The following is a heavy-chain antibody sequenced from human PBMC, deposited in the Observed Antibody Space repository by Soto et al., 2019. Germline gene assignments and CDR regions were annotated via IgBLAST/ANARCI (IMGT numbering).Heavy chain of an antibody. V-gene: IGHV3-74*01. J-gene: IGHJ5*02. CDR2: INSDGSST. Sequence: PGGSLRLSCAASGFTFSSYWMHWVRQAPGKGLVWVSRINSDGSSTSYADSVKGRFTISRDNAKNTLYLQMNSLRAEDTAVYYCARVGLWFGEFCWFDPWGQGTLVTVSS. CDR1: GFTFSSYW. D-gene: IGHD3-10*01. CDR3: ARVGLWFGEFCWFDP.